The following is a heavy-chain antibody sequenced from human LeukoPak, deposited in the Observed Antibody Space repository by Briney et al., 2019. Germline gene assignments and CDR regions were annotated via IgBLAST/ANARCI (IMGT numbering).Heavy chain of an antibody. V-gene: IGHV3-23*01. CDR2: ISGRGDTT. CDR3: ANSASGTHPEY. CDR1: GFTFTSFA. D-gene: IGHD1-1*01. J-gene: IGHJ4*02. Sequence: GGSLRLSCAASGFTFTSFAMSWVRQAPGKGLEWVSAISGRGDTTDYADSVKGRFTISRDNSKNTLYLQMNSLRAEDTAVYYCANSASGTHPEYWGQGTLVTVSS.